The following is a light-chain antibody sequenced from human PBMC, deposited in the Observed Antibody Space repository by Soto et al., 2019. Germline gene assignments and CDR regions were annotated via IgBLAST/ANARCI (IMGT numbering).Light chain of an antibody. CDR3: QQYGSSRT. CDR2: GAS. Sequence: DIVLTQSPGTLSLSPGERATLSCGASQSVRSRYLAWYQQKPGQAPRLLIYGASSRATGIPDRFSGSGSGTDFTLTISRLEPEDFAVYYCQQYGSSRTFGQGTKVDIK. J-gene: IGKJ1*01. CDR1: QSVRSRY. V-gene: IGKV3-20*01.